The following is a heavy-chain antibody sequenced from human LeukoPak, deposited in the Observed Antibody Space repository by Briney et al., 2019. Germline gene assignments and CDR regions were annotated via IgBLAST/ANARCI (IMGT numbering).Heavy chain of an antibody. V-gene: IGHV4-39*01. J-gene: IGHJ3*01. D-gene: IGHD5-24*01. CDR1: SGSISTSNYY. Sequence: SETLSLTCTVSSGSISTSNYYWGWVRQPPGKALEWIGNIFYSGSTYYSPSLKSRVTISLDTSKNQFSLKLSSVTAADTAVYYCARPDDGAFDFWGQGTMVTVST. CDR2: IFYSGST. CDR3: ARPDDGAFDF.